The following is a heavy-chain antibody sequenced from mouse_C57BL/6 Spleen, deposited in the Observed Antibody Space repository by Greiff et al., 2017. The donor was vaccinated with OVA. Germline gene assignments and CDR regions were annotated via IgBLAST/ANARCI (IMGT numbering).Heavy chain of an antibody. CDR2: ISSGSSTI. Sequence: EVKLVESGGGLVKPGGSLKLSCAASGFTFSDYGMHWVRHAPEKGLEWVAYISSGSSTIYYADTVKGRFTISRDNAKNTLFLQMTSLRSEDTAMYYCARDSNYDYYAMDYWGQGTSVTVSS. V-gene: IGHV5-17*01. D-gene: IGHD2-5*01. J-gene: IGHJ4*01. CDR1: GFTFSDYG. CDR3: ARDSNYDYYAMDY.